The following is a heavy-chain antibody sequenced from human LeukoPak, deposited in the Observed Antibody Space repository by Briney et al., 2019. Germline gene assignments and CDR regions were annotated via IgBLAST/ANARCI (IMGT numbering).Heavy chain of an antibody. CDR3: ARGYGDFRVEGRYFHS. V-gene: IGHV4-30-2*01. CDR1: GGSISSGGYY. J-gene: IGHJ4*02. CDR2: IYHSGST. Sequence: SQTLSLTCTVSGGSISSGGYYWSWIRQPPGKGLEWIGYIYHSGSTYYNPSLKSRVTISIDTSKNQFSLELSSVTATDTAVYYCARGYGDFRVEGRYFHSWGQGTLVTVSS. D-gene: IGHD4-17*01.